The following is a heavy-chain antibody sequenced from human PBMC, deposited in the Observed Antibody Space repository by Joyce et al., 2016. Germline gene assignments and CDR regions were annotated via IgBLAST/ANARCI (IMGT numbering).Heavy chain of an antibody. V-gene: IGHV3-72*01. CDR1: GLRFSQFY. J-gene: IGHJ4*02. Sequence: EVRLVESGGGLVQPGGSLRLSCEVSGLRFSQFYINWVRQGPGEVLGWVGRSKNKPDGYITEYAASVKGRFTITRDDSKSSLYLQMNSLRSEDTAFYYCATEGASSGPDFDRWGQRTLVTVSS. CDR3: ATEGASSGPDFDR. CDR2: SKNKPDGYIT. D-gene: IGHD3-22*01.